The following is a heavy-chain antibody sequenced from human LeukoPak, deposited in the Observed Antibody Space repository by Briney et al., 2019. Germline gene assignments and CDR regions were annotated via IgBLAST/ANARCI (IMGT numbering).Heavy chain of an antibody. Sequence: QPGGSLRLSCAASGFNFRNYWMHWVRQAPGKGLVWVSRINSDGSSTSYVDSVKGRFTISRDNAENTLYLQINSLRAEDTAVYYCATDEAATGRLDYWGQGTLVTDSS. V-gene: IGHV3-74*01. CDR1: GFNFRNYW. J-gene: IGHJ4*02. D-gene: IGHD1-1*01. CDR2: INSDGSST. CDR3: ATDEAATGRLDY.